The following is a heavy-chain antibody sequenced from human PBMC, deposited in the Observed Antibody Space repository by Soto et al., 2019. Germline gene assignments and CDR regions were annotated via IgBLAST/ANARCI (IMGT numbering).Heavy chain of an antibody. CDR2: IYWDDDK. CDR1: GFSLSTSGVG. V-gene: IGHV2-5*02. Sequence: QITLKESGPTLVKPTQTLTLTCTFSGFSLSTSGVGVGWIRQPPGKALEWLALIYWDDDKRYSPSLKSRLTISKDTSTNPVVLTLTNMDPVDTATYYCVHHGSYSYGLDVWGQGNTVTVSS. J-gene: IGHJ6*02. CDR3: VHHGSYSYGLDV.